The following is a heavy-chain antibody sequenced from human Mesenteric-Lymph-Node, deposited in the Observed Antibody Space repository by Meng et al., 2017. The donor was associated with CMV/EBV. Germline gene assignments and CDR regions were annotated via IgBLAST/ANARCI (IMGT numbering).Heavy chain of an antibody. V-gene: IGHV4-39*01. D-gene: IGHD6-19*01. CDR3: ARPFPSWQSPRLDPFSA. J-gene: IGHJ5*02. CDR1: GDSISSFYY. Sequence: QLQLGASGPGHVKPFETLSLTFTDSGDSISSFYYWGWIRQPPGRGLEWIGIVHYTGSTYYSPSLKSRVTVSVDTSKNQFSLRLTSVTAADTAVYYCARPFPSWQSPRLDPFSAWCQGTLVTVSS. CDR2: VHYTGST.